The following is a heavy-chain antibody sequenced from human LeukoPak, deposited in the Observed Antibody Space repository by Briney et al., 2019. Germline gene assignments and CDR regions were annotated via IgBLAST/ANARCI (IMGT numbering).Heavy chain of an antibody. CDR1: GFTFSNYA. D-gene: IGHD4-17*01. J-gene: IGHJ4*02. V-gene: IGHV3-23*01. CDR2: INNSGGST. Sequence: GESLRLSCAASGFTFSNYAMTWVRQPPGKGLEWVSSINNSGGSTYYADSVKGRFTISRDNSKNKLYLQMNSLRADDTAVYYCAKEPWTLDGDYGDTWGQGTLVSV. CDR3: AKEPWTLDGDYGDT.